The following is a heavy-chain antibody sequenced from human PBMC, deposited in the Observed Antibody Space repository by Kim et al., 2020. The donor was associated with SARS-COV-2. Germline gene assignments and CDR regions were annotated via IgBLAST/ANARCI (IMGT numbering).Heavy chain of an antibody. CDR2: L. J-gene: IGHJ4*02. V-gene: IGHV3-48*04. Sequence: LSDAESVKGRSTISRDNAKNSLFRQMNSLRAEDTAVYYCAREQWRHFDYWGQGTLVTVSS. CDR3: AREQWRHFDY. D-gene: IGHD6-19*01.